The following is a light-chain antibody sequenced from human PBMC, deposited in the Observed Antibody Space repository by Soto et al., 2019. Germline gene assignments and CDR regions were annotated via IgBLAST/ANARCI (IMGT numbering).Light chain of an antibody. V-gene: IGLV2-14*01. CDR2: EVS. CDR1: SSDVGGYDY. Sequence: QSALTQPASVSGSPGQSITISCTGTSSDVGGYDYVSWYQQHPGKVPKLIIHEVSNRPSGVSNRFSGSKSGNTASLTISGLQTEDEADYYCSSHGGGNPFYVFGTGTKLTVL. CDR3: SSHGGGNPFYV. J-gene: IGLJ1*01.